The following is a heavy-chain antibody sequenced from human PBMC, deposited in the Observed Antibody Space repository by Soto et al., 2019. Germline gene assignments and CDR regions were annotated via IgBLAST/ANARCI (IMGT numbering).Heavy chain of an antibody. CDR3: ARGLSWAGRGYYYMDV. Sequence: GASVKVSCKASGYTFTSYDINWVRQATGQGLEWMGWMNPNSGNTGYAQKFQGRVTMTRNTSISTAYIELSSLRSEDTAVYYCARGLSWAGRGYYYMDVWGKGTTVTVSS. CDR1: GYTFTSYD. CDR2: MNPNSGNT. J-gene: IGHJ6*03. V-gene: IGHV1-8*01. D-gene: IGHD6-13*01.